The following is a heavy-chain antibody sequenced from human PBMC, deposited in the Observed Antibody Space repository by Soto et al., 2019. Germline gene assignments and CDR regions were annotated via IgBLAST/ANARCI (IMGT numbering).Heavy chain of an antibody. CDR1: GYSFTSYW. Sequence: GESLKISCKGSGYSFTSYWIGWVRQMPGKGLEWMGIIYPGDSDTRYSPSFQGQVTISADKSISTAYLQWSSLKASDTAMYYCARITYYYDSSGYPWGMGVWGQGTTVTVSS. D-gene: IGHD3-22*01. CDR3: ARITYYYDSSGYPWGMGV. V-gene: IGHV5-51*01. J-gene: IGHJ6*02. CDR2: IYPGDSDT.